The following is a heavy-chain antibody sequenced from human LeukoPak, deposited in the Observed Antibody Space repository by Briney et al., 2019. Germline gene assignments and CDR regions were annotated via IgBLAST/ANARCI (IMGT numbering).Heavy chain of an antibody. Sequence: KESGPTLVKPTQTLTLTCTFSGVSLSTSGVGMGWIRQSPGKAVEWLALISWDDNKRYSPSLRSRLTITKDTSKNQVVLTMSNMDPVDTATYYCAHRRVAVAGHYFDYWGQGTLVTVSS. J-gene: IGHJ4*02. V-gene: IGHV2-5*02. CDR1: GVSLSTSGVG. D-gene: IGHD6-19*01. CDR2: ISWDDNK. CDR3: AHRRVAVAGHYFDY.